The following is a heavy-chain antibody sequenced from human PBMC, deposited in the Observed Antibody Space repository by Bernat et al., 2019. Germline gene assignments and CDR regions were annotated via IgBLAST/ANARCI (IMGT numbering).Heavy chain of an antibody. V-gene: IGHV4-39*01. D-gene: IGHD5-24*01. J-gene: IGHJ2*01. CDR3: ARLKERWLQLRFFGYWYFDL. Sequence: QLQLQESGPGLVKPSETLSLTCTASGGSISSSSYYWGWIRQPPGKGLEWIGSIYYSGSTYYNPSLKSRVTISVDTSKNQFSLKLSSVTAADTAVYYCARLKERWLQLRFFGYWYFDLWGRGTLVTVSS. CDR2: IYYSGST. CDR1: GGSISSSSYY.